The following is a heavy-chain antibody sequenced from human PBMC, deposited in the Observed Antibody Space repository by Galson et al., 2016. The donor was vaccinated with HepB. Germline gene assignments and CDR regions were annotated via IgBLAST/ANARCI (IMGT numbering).Heavy chain of an antibody. D-gene: IGHD5-12*01. J-gene: IGHJ4*02. CDR3: ARGGGWISEY. V-gene: IGHV3-7*03. CDR2: IKEDGSDK. CDR1: GFTFSRYW. Sequence: SLRLSCAASGFTFSRYWMSWVRLAPGKGLEWVATIKEDGSDKYYVDSVKGRFTISKDNAKNLLYLQMNSLRGEDTAVYYCARGGGWISEYWGQGSLVTVSA.